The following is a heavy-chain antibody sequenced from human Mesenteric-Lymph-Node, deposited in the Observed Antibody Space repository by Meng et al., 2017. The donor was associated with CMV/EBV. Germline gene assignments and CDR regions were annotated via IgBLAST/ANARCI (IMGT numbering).Heavy chain of an antibody. CDR1: GGSISSHY. Sequence: SETLSLTCSVSGGSISSHYWSWIRQAPGKGLEWIGYIYYTGGANYNPSLKSRVTISLDKSKNQFSLKLSSVTAADTAVYYCARDYEMNDYCYGLDVWGQGTTVTVSS. V-gene: IGHV4-59*11. D-gene: IGHD3-22*01. J-gene: IGHJ6*02. CDR2: IYYTGGA. CDR3: ARDYEMNDYCYGLDV.